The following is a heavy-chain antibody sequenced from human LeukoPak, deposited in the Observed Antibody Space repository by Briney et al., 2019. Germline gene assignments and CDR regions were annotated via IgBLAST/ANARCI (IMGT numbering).Heavy chain of an antibody. D-gene: IGHD1-26*01. CDR1: GFTFCDCA. J-gene: IGHJ3*02. Sequence: GGSLRLSCTASGFTFCDCAMSWFRKAPGKGLEWVGFIRSKAYGGTTEYAASVKGRFTISRDDSKSIAYLQMNSLKTEDTAVYYCTRAPVGATGDDAFDIWGQGTMVTVSS. CDR2: IRSKAYGGTT. V-gene: IGHV3-49*03. CDR3: TRAPVGATGDDAFDI.